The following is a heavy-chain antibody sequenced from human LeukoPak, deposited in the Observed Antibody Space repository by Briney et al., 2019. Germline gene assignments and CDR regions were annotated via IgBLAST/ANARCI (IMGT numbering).Heavy chain of an antibody. Sequence: PGGSLRLSCAASGFALNAYSLTWVRQAPGKGLEWVSSISSTSAYIHYAESVKGRFTISRDNIDNVVYLQMNSLRVEDTAVYFCARVAGAGPTGWFDSWGQGTLVTVPS. V-gene: IGHV3-21*01. J-gene: IGHJ5*01. CDR2: ISSTSAYI. D-gene: IGHD6-19*01. CDR1: GFALNAYS. CDR3: ARVAGAGPTGWFDS.